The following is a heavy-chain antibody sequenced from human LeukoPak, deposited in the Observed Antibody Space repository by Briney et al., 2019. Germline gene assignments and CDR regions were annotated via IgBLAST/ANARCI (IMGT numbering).Heavy chain of an antibody. J-gene: IGHJ4*02. D-gene: IGHD4-17*01. CDR2: ISGDGGST. Sequence: GGSLRLSCAASGFTFDDYAMHWVRQAPGKGLEWVSLISGDGGSTYYADSVKGRFTISRDNCKNSLYLQMNSLRTEDTALYYCAKEMGGPLDYGYFDYWGQGTLVTVSS. CDR1: GFTFDDYA. V-gene: IGHV3-43*02. CDR3: AKEMGGPLDYGYFDY.